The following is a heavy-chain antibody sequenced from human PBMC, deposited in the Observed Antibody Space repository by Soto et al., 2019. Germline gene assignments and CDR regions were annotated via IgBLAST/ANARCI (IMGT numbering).Heavy chain of an antibody. V-gene: IGHV3-33*01. CDR3: AREPVGPDYAMDV. J-gene: IGHJ6*02. CDR2: LGFDGGGR. Sequence: GGSLRLSCAASGFTFSSYGMHWVRQTPGKGLEWVAVLGFDGGGRYYADSVKGRFTISRDNSKNTLDLQMDSLRVEDTVLYYCAREPVGPDYAMDVWGQGTTVTVSS. CDR1: GFTFSSYG. D-gene: IGHD1-26*01.